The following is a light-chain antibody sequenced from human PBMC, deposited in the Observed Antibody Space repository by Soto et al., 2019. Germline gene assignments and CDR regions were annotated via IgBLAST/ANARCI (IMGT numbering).Light chain of an antibody. Sequence: DIQMTQSPSTLSASVGDTVTITCRASQSLSYWLAWYQQKPGQAPKLLIHKASTLESGVPSRFSGSGSGTEFTLTISILQPDDFATFYGQQYDRFPYTFGQGTKLEIK. CDR1: QSLSYW. J-gene: IGKJ2*01. CDR3: QQYDRFPYT. CDR2: KAS. V-gene: IGKV1-5*03.